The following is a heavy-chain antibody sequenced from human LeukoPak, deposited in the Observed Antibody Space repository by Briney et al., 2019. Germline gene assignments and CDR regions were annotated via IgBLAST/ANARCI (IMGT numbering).Heavy chain of an antibody. Sequence: GASVKVSCRASGYIFTDYAILWVRQAPGQRLEWLGWINAGNGNTKYSQNFQGRVTLTRDTSATTASMEMNSLRAEDTAVYYCARETSGNKDLVVVPTTIRYGMDVWGQGTTVSVSS. J-gene: IGHJ6*02. CDR2: INAGNGNT. V-gene: IGHV1-3*01. CDR1: GYIFTDYA. D-gene: IGHD2-2*01. CDR3: ARETSGNKDLVVVPTTIRYGMDV.